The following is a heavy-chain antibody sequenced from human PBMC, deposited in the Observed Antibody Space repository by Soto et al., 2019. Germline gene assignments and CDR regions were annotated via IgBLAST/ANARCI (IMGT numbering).Heavy chain of an antibody. CDR1: GGTFSSYA. CDR2: IIPIFGTA. J-gene: IGHJ6*02. Sequence: QVQLVQSGAEVQKPGSSVKVSCKASGGTFSSYAISWVRQAPGQGLEWMGGIIPIFGTANYAQKFQGRVTITADESTSTAYMELSSLRSEDTAVYYCARGLGDDYVWGSYRYYYYYGMDVWGQGTTVTVSS. D-gene: IGHD3-16*02. CDR3: ARGLGDDYVWGSYRYYYYYGMDV. V-gene: IGHV1-69*01.